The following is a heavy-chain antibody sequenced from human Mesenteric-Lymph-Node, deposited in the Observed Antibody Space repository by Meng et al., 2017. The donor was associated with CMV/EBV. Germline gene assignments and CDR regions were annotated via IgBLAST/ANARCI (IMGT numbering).Heavy chain of an antibody. Sequence: SCKASGYTFNAYGISWVRQAPGQGLEWMGWINGYNGKTKYPQNLQGRVTMTRDISTSTAYMDLTSLTSDDTAVYYCVRMVAASRFHPWGQETLVTVSS. J-gene: IGHJ5*02. D-gene: IGHD2-15*01. CDR3: VRMVAASRFHP. CDR2: INGYNGKT. V-gene: IGHV1-18*01. CDR1: GYTFNAYG.